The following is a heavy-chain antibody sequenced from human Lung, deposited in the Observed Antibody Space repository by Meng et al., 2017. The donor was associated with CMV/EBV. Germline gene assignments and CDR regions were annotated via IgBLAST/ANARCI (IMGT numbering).Heavy chain of an antibody. Sequence: SETLSLXXAVYGGSFSGYYWSWIRQPPGKGLEWIGEINHSGSTNYNPSLKSRVTISVDTSKNQFSLKLSSVTAADTAVYYCARKKSLTMVRGKMRGGWFDPWGQGTLVTVSS. J-gene: IGHJ5*02. CDR1: GGSFSGYY. CDR2: INHSGST. V-gene: IGHV4-34*01. CDR3: ARKKSLTMVRGKMRGGWFDP. D-gene: IGHD3-10*01.